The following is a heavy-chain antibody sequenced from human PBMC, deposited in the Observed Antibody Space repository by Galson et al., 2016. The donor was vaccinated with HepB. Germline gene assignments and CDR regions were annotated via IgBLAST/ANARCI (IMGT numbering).Heavy chain of an antibody. CDR1: GFTFSSYW. D-gene: IGHD2-15*01. CDR3: ARGRGGFCIGNTCHSEYFDY. J-gene: IGHJ4*02. V-gene: IGHV3-7*01. Sequence: SLILSCAASGFTFSSYWMGCVRRAPGKGLEWVANINPGGGQRYYADSVKGRFTISRDNTRNSLSLQMSSLRAEDTAVYYCARGRGGFCIGNTCHSEYFDYWGQGTLVTVSS. CDR2: INPGGGQR.